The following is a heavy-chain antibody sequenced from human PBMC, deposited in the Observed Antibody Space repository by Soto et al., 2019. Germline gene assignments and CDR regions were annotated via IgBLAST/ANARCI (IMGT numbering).Heavy chain of an antibody. CDR3: ARSAYYYDSSGYNPSEYYYYGMDV. CDR2: LYPGDSDT. J-gene: IGHJ6*02. CDR1: GYSFTSYW. D-gene: IGHD3-22*01. V-gene: IGHV5-51*01. Sequence: GGALKNSCKGSGYSFTSYWVGWVRQIPGKGLEWMGVLYPGDSDTRYSPSFQGQVTISADKSISTAYLQWSSLKASDTAMYYCARSAYYYDSSGYNPSEYYYYGMDVWGQGTTVTVSS.